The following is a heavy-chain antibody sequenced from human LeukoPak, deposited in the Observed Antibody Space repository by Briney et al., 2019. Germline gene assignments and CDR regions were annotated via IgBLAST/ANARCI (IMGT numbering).Heavy chain of an antibody. CDR2: INRDGSER. CDR1: GFTFSNYW. V-gene: IGHV3-7*03. J-gene: IGHJ6*02. Sequence: GGSLRLSCAASGFTFSNYWMTWVRQAPGKGLEWVANINRDGSERYYVDSVKGRFTISRDDAKSSLYLQMNSLRAEDTAVYYCAGRNAMDVWGQGTTVIVFS. CDR3: AGRNAMDV.